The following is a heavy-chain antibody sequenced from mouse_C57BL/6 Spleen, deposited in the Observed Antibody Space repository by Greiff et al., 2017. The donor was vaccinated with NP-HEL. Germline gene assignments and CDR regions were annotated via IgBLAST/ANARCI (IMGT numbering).Heavy chain of an antibody. CDR1: GFNIKDYY. CDR3: ARSSGGSSPFDY. V-gene: IGHV14-2*01. Sequence: VQLQQSGAELVKPGASVKLSCTASGFNIKDYYMHWVKQRTEQGLEWIGRIDPEDGEPNYAPKFQGKATITADTSSNTAYLQLSSLTSEDTAVYYGARSSGGSSPFDYWGQGTTLTVSS. J-gene: IGHJ2*01. CDR2: IDPEDGEP. D-gene: IGHD1-1*01.